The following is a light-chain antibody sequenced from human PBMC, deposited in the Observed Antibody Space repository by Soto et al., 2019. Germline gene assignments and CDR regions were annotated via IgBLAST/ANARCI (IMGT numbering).Light chain of an antibody. CDR3: CSYAGSSTDV. CDR1: SSDVGSYNL. V-gene: IGLV2-23*02. CDR2: EVS. J-gene: IGLJ1*01. Sequence: QSALTQPASVSGSPGQWITISCTGTSSDVGSYNLVSWYQQHPGKAPKLLIYEVSKRPSGVSNHFSGSKSGNTASLTISGLQAEDEADYYCCSYAGSSTDVFGTGTKLTVL.